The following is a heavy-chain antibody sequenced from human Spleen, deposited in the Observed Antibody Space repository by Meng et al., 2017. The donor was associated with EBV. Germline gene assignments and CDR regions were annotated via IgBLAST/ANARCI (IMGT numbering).Heavy chain of an antibody. CDR3: ASPKIGYCSSTSCHFDY. CDR1: VGTFSNYA. V-gene: IGHV1-69*06. J-gene: IGHJ4*02. CDR2: VIPIFGTA. Sequence: QEQLVQSGAVVKXPXSSVKVSXQASVGTFSNYAINWVRQAPGQGLEWMGGVIPIFGTANYAQKLQGRVTITVDKSTSTAYMELSSLRSEDTAVYYCASPKIGYCSSTSCHFDYWGQGTLVTVSS. D-gene: IGHD2-2*01.